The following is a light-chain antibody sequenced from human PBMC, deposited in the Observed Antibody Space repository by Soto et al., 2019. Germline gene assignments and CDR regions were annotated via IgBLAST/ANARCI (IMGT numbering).Light chain of an antibody. V-gene: IGKV3-15*01. CDR1: QSVSSN. Sequence: EIVMTQSPATLSVSSGERATLSCRASQSVSSNLAWYQQKPGQAPRLLIYGASTRATGIPARFSGGGSGTEFTLTISSLQSEDFAVYYCQQYNNWPGTFGQGTKVDIK. J-gene: IGKJ1*01. CDR3: QQYNNWPGT. CDR2: GAS.